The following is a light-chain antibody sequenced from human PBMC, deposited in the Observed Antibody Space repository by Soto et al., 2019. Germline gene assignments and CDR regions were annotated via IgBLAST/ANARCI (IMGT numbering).Light chain of an antibody. CDR2: DVT. Sequence: QSALTQRASVSGSPGQSITISCTGTSSDVGGNKHVSWYQQHPGKAPKLMIYDVTNRPSGVSDRFSASKSGNTASLTISGLQAEDEADYYCSSYTSSNTSVFATGIKVTL. CDR1: SSDVGGNKH. J-gene: IGLJ1*01. V-gene: IGLV2-14*03. CDR3: SSYTSSNTSV.